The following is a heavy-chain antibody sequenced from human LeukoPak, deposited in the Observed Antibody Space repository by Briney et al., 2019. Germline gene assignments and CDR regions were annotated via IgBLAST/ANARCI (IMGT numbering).Heavy chain of an antibody. V-gene: IGHV3-30-3*01. J-gene: IGHJ4*02. Sequence: PETSLRLSCAASEFTFDSYAMHWVRQAPGKGLEWVAVISYDGSNEYYTDSVRGRFSISRDNSKNTLYLQMNSLSAEDTAVYYCARGSWFGELLPFDYWGQGTLVTVSS. CDR2: ISYDGSNE. D-gene: IGHD3-10*01. CDR1: EFTFDSYA. CDR3: ARGSWFGELLPFDY.